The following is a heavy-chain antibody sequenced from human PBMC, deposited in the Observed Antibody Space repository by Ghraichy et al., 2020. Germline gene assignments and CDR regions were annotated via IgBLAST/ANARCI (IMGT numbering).Heavy chain of an antibody. CDR1: GFTFSSYW. Sequence: GGSLRLSCAASGFTFSSYWMNWVRQAPGKGLEWVANIKQDGDEKYYVDSVKGRFIISRDNAKSSLFLQMNSLRAEDTAVYYCARDFMNWQQLPYRDAFDLWGQGTMVIVSS. D-gene: IGHD6-13*01. CDR2: IKQDGDEK. CDR3: ARDFMNWQQLPYRDAFDL. V-gene: IGHV3-7*03. J-gene: IGHJ3*01.